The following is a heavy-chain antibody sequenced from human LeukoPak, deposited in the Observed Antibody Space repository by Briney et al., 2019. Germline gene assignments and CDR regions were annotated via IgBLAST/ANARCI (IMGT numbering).Heavy chain of an antibody. CDR3: ARTDTDDIVVVPSSYAFDI. Sequence: SETLSLTCTVSGGSISSYYWSWIRQPPGKGLEWMGYIYYSGSTNYNPSLKSRVTISVDTSKNQFSLKLSSVTAADTAVYYCARTDTDDIVVVPSSYAFDIWGQGTMVTVSS. D-gene: IGHD2-2*01. CDR2: IYYSGST. CDR1: GGSISSYY. V-gene: IGHV4-59*01. J-gene: IGHJ3*02.